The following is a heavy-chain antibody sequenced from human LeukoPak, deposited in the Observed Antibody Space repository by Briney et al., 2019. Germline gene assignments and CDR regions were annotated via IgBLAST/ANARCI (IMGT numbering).Heavy chain of an antibody. Sequence: GGSLRLSCTTSGLSLSSYWMSWVRQAPGKGPEWVANIKQDGSETNYVDSVRGRFTISRDNAKNSLFLHMNTLRAEDTAIYYCAKDRTVGASYWYFDLWGRGTLVTVSS. D-gene: IGHD1-26*01. CDR2: IKQDGSET. CDR1: GLSLSSYW. J-gene: IGHJ2*01. V-gene: IGHV3-7*03. CDR3: AKDRTVGASYWYFDL.